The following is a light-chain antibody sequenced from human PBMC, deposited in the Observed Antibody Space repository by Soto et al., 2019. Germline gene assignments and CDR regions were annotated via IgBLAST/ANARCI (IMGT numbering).Light chain of an antibody. V-gene: IGLV2-23*01. CDR3: CSYVGANV. CDR2: EGI. Sequence: QSALTQPASVSGSPGQSITISCTGTSSGVGSYTPVSWYQQHPGKAPKLLIYEGIKRPSGVSSRFSGSKSGNTASLTISGLQAEDEADYYCCSYVGANVFGGGTKVTVL. CDR1: SSGVGSYTP. J-gene: IGLJ3*02.